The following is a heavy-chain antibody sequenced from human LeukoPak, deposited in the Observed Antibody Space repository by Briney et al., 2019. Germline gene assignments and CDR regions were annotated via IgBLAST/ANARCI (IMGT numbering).Heavy chain of an antibody. J-gene: IGHJ3*02. CDR2: LRGGDDST. V-gene: IGHV3-23*01. CDR1: GFTITSYV. Sequence: QAGGSLRLSCTASGFTITSYVTSWVRQAPGKGLEWISSLRGGDDSTNYADSVKGRFAISTDNFKNTVYLQMNTLTVDDTALYYCAKDALKRLVIVVVIPPDAFDIWGQGTMVTVSS. D-gene: IGHD3-22*01. CDR3: AKDALKRLVIVVVIPPDAFDI.